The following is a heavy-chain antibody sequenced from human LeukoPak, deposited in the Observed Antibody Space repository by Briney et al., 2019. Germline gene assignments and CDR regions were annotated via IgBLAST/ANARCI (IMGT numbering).Heavy chain of an antibody. V-gene: IGHV3-23*01. CDR3: AKDRTVGASYWYFDP. D-gene: IGHD1-26*01. Sequence: GGFLRLSCAASGVTLSSYAMSWARQAPGKGLEWVSGISSSGSGGNTYYADSVKGRSTISRDSSKNTLFLHMNTLRAEDTAIYCCAKDRTVGASYWYFDPWGRGTLVTVSS. J-gene: IGHJ2*01. CDR1: GVTLSSYA. CDR2: ISSSGSGGNT.